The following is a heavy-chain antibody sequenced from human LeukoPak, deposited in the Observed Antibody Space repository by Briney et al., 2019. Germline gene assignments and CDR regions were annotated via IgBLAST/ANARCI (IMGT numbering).Heavy chain of an antibody. J-gene: IGHJ4*02. Sequence: GGSVRLSCAASGFTFSSYSMNWVRQAPGKGLEWVGSISSSSYIYYAESVKERFTNSRDNPKHSLYLQMNSLRAEDTAVYYCARDSRGYSGYDGNDYWGQGTLVTVSS. CDR1: GFTFSSYS. CDR3: ARDSRGYSGYDGNDY. V-gene: IGHV3-21*01. CDR2: ISSSSYI. D-gene: IGHD5-12*01.